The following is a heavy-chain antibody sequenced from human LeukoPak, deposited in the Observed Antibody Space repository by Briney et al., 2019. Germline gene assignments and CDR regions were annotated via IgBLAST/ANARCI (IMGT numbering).Heavy chain of an antibody. CDR2: IYHSGST. Sequence: SETLSLTCTVSGYSISSGYYWGWIRQPPGKGLEWIGSIYHSGSTYYNPSLKSRVTISVDTSKNQFSLKLSSVTAADTAVYYCARCYYDFWSGYKSYYYYYMDVRGKGTTVTVSS. J-gene: IGHJ6*03. CDR3: ARCYYDFWSGYKSYYYYYMDV. D-gene: IGHD3-3*01. CDR1: GYSISSGYY. V-gene: IGHV4-38-2*02.